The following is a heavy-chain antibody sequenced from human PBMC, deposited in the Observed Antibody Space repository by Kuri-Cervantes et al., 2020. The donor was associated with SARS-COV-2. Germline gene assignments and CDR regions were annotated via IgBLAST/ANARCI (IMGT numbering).Heavy chain of an antibody. CDR2: IDWDDDK. CDR3: ARMDYSYYYMDV. V-gene: IGHV2-70*11. CDR1: GFSLSNARMG. Sequence: SGPTLVKPTETLTLTCTVSGFSLSNARMGVSWIRQPPGKALEWLARIDWDDDKYYSTSLKTRVTISKDTSKNHVVLTMTNMDPVDTATYYCARMDYSYYYMDVWGKGTTVTVSS. J-gene: IGHJ6*03.